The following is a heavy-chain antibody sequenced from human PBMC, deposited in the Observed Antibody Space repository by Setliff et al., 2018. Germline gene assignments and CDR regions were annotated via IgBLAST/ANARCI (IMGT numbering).Heavy chain of an antibody. V-gene: IGHV3-7*01. CDR3: SSYLVS. CDR1: GGSISSGDYY. Sequence: PSETLSLTCTVSGGSISSGDYYWSWIRQAPGKGLAWVANIKEDGSQRNYVDAVRGRFTVSRDNARNLLYLQMNSLRVDDTAVYYCSSYLVSWGQGALVTVSS. D-gene: IGHD2-21*01. CDR2: IKEDGSQR. J-gene: IGHJ4*02.